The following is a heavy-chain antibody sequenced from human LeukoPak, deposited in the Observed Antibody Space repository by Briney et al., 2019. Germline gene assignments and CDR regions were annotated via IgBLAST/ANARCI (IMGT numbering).Heavy chain of an antibody. V-gene: IGHV3-7*01. Sequence: PGGSLRLSCAASGFTFSTYWMSWVRQAPGKGLEWVANIKQDGSEKYYVDSLKGRFTISRDNAENSLYLQMNSLRAEDTAVYYCARDGTIAARPTWGQGTLVTVSS. J-gene: IGHJ5*02. CDR2: IKQDGSEK. CDR1: GFTFSTYW. CDR3: ARDGTIAARPT. D-gene: IGHD6-6*01.